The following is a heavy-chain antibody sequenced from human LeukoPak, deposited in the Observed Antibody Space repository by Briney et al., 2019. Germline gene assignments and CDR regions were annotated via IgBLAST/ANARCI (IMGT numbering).Heavy chain of an antibody. V-gene: IGHV4-34*12. CDR3: ARSTIVVVPAAMSFDP. Sequence: SETLSLTCGVYGGSFSGYYWSWIRQHPEKGLEWIGYIFYSGSTHYNPSLKSRGTISVDTSKNQFSLKLSSVTAADTAVYYCARSTIVVVPAAMSFDPWGQGTLVTVSS. CDR1: GGSFSGYY. J-gene: IGHJ5*02. D-gene: IGHD2-2*01. CDR2: IFYSGST.